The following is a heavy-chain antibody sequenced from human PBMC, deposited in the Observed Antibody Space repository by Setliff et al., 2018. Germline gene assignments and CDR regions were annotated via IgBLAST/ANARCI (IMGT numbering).Heavy chain of an antibody. CDR2: IYYSGTA. J-gene: IGHJ4*02. V-gene: IGHV4-39*01. D-gene: IGHD3-10*01. CDR1: GGSISSSSYQ. CDR3: ARHEFVGGYYGSVTYRHFDY. Sequence: SETLSLTCTVSGGSISSSSYQWGWVRQTPGKGLEWIGSIYYSGTAYYNPSLKSRVTISVDTSKNQFSLQVTSVTATDTAVYYCARHEFVGGYYGSVTYRHFDYWGQGILVT.